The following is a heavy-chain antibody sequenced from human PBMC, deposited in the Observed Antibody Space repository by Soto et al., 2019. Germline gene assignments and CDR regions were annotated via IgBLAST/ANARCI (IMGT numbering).Heavy chain of an antibody. J-gene: IGHJ6*02. CDR1: GGTFSSYA. Sequence: SVKVSCKASGGTFSSYAISWVRQAPGQGLEWMGGIIPIFGTANYAQKFQGRVTITADESTSTAYMELSSLRSEDTAVYYCARAPTNYYGSGAVLTYYHYGMDVWGRGTTVTVSS. V-gene: IGHV1-69*13. CDR3: ARAPTNYYGSGAVLTYYHYGMDV. CDR2: IIPIFGTA. D-gene: IGHD3-10*01.